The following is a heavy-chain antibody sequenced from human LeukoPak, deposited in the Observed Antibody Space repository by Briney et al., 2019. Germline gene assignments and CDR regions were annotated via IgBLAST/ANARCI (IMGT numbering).Heavy chain of an antibody. D-gene: IGHD3-9*01. Sequence: ASVKVSCKASGYTFTGYYMHWVRQAPGQGLEWMGWINLNSGGTNSAQKFQGRVTMTRDTSISTAYMELSRLRSGDTAVYYCARSPHILTGENFDYWGQGTLVTVSS. J-gene: IGHJ4*02. V-gene: IGHV1-2*02. CDR3: ARSPHILTGENFDY. CDR1: GYTFTGYY. CDR2: INLNSGGT.